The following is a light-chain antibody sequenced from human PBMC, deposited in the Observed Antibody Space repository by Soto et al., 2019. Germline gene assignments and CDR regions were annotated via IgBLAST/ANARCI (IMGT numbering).Light chain of an antibody. CDR2: AAS. V-gene: IGKV1-12*02. Sequence: DIQMTQSPSSVSASVGDRVTITCRASQGISSYLAWYQQKPGKAPKLLIYAASTLQSGVPSRFSGSGSGTDFTLTISSLQSEDFAIYYCQQYDNWPSLTFGGGTKVDIK. J-gene: IGKJ4*01. CDR3: QQYDNWPSLT. CDR1: QGISSY.